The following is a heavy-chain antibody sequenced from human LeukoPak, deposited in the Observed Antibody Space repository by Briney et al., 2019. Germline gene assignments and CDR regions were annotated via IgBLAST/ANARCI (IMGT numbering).Heavy chain of an antibody. Sequence: SETLSLTCAVYGGSFSGYYWSWIRQPPGKGLEWIGEINHSGSTNYNPSLKSRVTISVDTSKNQFSLKLSSVTAADTAVYYCARLPGIAVAGTETTPVGGAVDIWGQGTMVTVSS. J-gene: IGHJ3*02. CDR1: GGSFSGYY. CDR2: INHSGST. D-gene: IGHD6-19*01. CDR3: ARLPGIAVAGTETTPVGGAVDI. V-gene: IGHV4-34*01.